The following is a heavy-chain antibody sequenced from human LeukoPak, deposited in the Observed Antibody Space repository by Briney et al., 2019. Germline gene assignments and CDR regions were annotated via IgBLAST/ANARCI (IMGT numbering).Heavy chain of an antibody. CDR2: LYHTGIT. CDR1: GVSMTSHY. D-gene: IGHD6-13*01. V-gene: IGHV4-59*11. Sequence: SDTLSLTCTVSGVSMTSHYWNWIRRPPGKGLEWIGYLYHTGITKYNPSLKSRISISVDTSKNQFSLKLSSVTAADTAVYYCARDQTVVVEQQTYSRVDLWGQGTLVTVSS. J-gene: IGHJ5*02. CDR3: ARDQTVVVEQQTYSRVDL.